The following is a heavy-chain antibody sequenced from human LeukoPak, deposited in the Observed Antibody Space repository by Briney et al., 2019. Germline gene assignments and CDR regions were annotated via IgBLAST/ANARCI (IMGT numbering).Heavy chain of an antibody. Sequence: SETLSLTYAVYGGSFSGYYWSWIRQPPGKGLEWIGEINHSGSTNYNPSLKSRVTISVDTSKNQFSLKLSSVTAADTAVYYCARDHQRYYYGMDVWGQGTTVTVSS. CDR2: INHSGST. J-gene: IGHJ6*02. CDR1: GGSFSGYY. D-gene: IGHD2-2*01. V-gene: IGHV4-34*01. CDR3: ARDHQRYYYGMDV.